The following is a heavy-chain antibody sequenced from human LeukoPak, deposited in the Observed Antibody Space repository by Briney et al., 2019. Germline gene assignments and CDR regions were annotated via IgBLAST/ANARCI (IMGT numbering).Heavy chain of an antibody. CDR2: ISGSGGST. J-gene: IGHJ4*02. D-gene: IGHD6-13*01. Sequence: GGSLRLSCAASGFTFSSYAMSWVRQAPGKGLEWVSAISGSGGSTYYADSVKGRFTISRDSSKNTLYLQMNSLRAEDTAVYYCAKGGLGSSMTSDYWGQGTLVTVSS. CDR1: GFTFSSYA. V-gene: IGHV3-23*01. CDR3: AKGGLGSSMTSDY.